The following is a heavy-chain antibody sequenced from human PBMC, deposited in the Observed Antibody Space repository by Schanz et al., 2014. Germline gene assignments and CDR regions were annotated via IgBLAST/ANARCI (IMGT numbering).Heavy chain of an antibody. V-gene: IGHV4-34*01. Sequence: QVQLQQWGAGLLKPSETLSLTCGVFGGSFSGYYWSWIRQPPGKGLEWIAEINHGGSTNYNPSLKRRVTISVDTSKNQFSLNLSSATAADTAVYYCARDRGHGDLPGDIWGQGTMVTVSS. CDR2: INHGGST. CDR1: GGSFSGYY. J-gene: IGHJ3*02. CDR3: ARDRGHGDLPGDI. D-gene: IGHD4-17*01.